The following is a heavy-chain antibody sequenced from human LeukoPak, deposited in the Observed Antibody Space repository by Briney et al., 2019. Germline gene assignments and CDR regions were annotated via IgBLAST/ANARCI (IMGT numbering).Heavy chain of an antibody. CDR2: ISYDGNNE. J-gene: IGHJ1*01. CDR3: VSSGYYDSSGFYHVR. Sequence: PGRSLRLSCAVSGFPFNRYAMHWVRQAPGMGLEWVAVISYDGNNEHYADSVKGRITISRDNSKNTLYLQMNSLRTEDTAVYYCVSSGYYDSSGFYHVRWGQGTLVTVSS. V-gene: IGHV3-30-3*01. CDR1: GFPFNRYA. D-gene: IGHD3-22*01.